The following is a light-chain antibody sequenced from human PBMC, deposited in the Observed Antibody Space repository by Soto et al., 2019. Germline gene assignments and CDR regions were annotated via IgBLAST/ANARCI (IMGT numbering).Light chain of an antibody. CDR3: NSYTSSSTRV. V-gene: IGLV2-14*01. Sequence: QSALTQPASVSGSPGQSITISCTGTSSDIGGYKYVSWYQQHPGKAPKLMIYEVSYRPSGVSNRFSGSKSGNTASLTISGLQAEDEADYYCNSYTSSSTRVFGGGTQLTVL. CDR1: SSDIGGYKY. J-gene: IGLJ7*01. CDR2: EVS.